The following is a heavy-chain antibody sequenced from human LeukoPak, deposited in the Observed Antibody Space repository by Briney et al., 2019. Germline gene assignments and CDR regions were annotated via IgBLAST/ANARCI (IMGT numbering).Heavy chain of an antibody. V-gene: IGHV3-21*01. CDR1: GFTFSSYS. J-gene: IGHJ4*02. CDR2: ISSSSSYI. Sequence: GGSLRLSCAASGFTFSSYSMDWVRQAPGKGLEWVSSISSSSSYIYYADSLKGRFTISRDNAKNSLYLQMNSLRAEDTAVYYCARDSLWFGELLADYWGQGTLVTVSS. CDR3: ARDSLWFGELLADY. D-gene: IGHD3-10*01.